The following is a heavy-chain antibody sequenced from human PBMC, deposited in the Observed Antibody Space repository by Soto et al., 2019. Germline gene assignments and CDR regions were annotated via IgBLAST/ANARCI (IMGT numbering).Heavy chain of an antibody. V-gene: IGHV4-30-4*01. CDR1: GGSISSGDYY. J-gene: IGHJ4*02. CDR2: IYYSGST. D-gene: IGHD6-13*01. CDR3: ARGNIAAALVY. Sequence: PSETLSLTCTVSGGSISSGDYYWSWIRQPPGKGLEWIGYIYYSGSTYYNPSLKSRVTISVDTSKNQFSLNLGSVTAADTAVYYCARGNIAAALVYWGQGTLVTVSS.